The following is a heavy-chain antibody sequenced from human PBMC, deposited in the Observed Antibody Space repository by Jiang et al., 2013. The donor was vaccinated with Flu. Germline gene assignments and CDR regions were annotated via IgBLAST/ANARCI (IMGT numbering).Heavy chain of an antibody. V-gene: IGHV1-69*01. CDR3: ARDLSTGGYSYGPVDYYYYYMDV. Sequence: SGAEVKKPGSSVKVSCKASGGTFSSYAISWVRQAPGQGLEWMGGIIPIFGTANYAQKFQGRVTITADESTSTAYMELSSLRSEDTAVYYCARDLSTGGYSYGPVDYYYYYMDVWGKGTTVTVSS. CDR1: GGTFSSYA. CDR2: IIPIFGTA. J-gene: IGHJ6*03. D-gene: IGHD5-18*01.